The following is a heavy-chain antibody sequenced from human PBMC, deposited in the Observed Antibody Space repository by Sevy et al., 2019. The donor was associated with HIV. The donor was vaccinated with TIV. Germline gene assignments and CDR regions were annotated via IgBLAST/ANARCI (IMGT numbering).Heavy chain of an antibody. CDR1: GDSIISSHW. D-gene: IGHD6-25*01. CDR3: AAAAGTDILGYYFGS. V-gene: IGHV4-4*02. CDR2: MYHRGTT. J-gene: IGHJ4*02. Sequence: SETLSLTCTVSGDSIISSHWWSWFRQTPGKGLEWIGDMYHRGTTNYNPSLKTRVIISVDKSKNQFFLKLTSVTAADRAVDYCAAAAGTDILGYYFGSWGQGSSVTVSS.